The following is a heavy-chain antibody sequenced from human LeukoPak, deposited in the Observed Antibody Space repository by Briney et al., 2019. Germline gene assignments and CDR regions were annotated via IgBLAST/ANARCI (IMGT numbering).Heavy chain of an antibody. V-gene: IGHV4-31*03. CDR3: ARTGYCSGGSCSPTFNWFDP. CDR1: GGSISSGGYY. CDR2: IYYSGST. J-gene: IGHJ5*02. D-gene: IGHD2-15*01. Sequence: PSQTLSLTCTVSGGSISSGGYYWSWIRQHPGKVLEWIGCIYYSGSTYYNPSLKSRVTISVDTSKNQFSLKLSSVTAADTAVYYCARTGYCSGGSCSPTFNWFDPWGQGTLVTVSS.